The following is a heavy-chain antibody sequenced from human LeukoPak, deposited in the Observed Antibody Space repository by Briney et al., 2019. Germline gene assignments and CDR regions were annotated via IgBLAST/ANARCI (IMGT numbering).Heavy chain of an antibody. CDR3: ARGGSANWGYSSWFDP. J-gene: IGHJ5*02. V-gene: IGHV1-46*01. D-gene: IGHD7-27*01. CDR1: GYTFTSYY. CDR2: INPSGGST. Sequence: ASVKVSCKASGYTFTSYYMHWVRQAPGQGLEWMGIINPSGGSTSYAQKFQGRVTMTRDTSISTAYMELSRLRSDDMAVYYCARGGSANWGYSSWFDPWGQGTLVTVSS.